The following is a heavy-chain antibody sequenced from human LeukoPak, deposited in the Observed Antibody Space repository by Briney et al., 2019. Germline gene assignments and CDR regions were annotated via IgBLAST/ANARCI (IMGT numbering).Heavy chain of an antibody. V-gene: IGHV4-4*07. D-gene: IGHD5-24*01. J-gene: IGHJ4*02. Sequence: PSETLSLTCTVSGGSFTTYYWSWIRQPAGRGLEWIGHIDSSGTTNYNPSLKSRVTMSTDPSKNQFSLKLSSVTAADTAVYYCAREGVDGYNSDYWGQGTLVTVSS. CDR1: GGSFTTYY. CDR2: IDSSGTT. CDR3: AREGVDGYNSDY.